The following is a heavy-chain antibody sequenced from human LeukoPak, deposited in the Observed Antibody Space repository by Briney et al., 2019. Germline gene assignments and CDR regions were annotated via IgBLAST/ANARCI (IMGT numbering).Heavy chain of an antibody. CDR1: GYTFTSYD. CDR3: AITYYYDSSGYFYYYYGMDV. V-gene: IGHV1-8*01. Sequence: ASVKVSCKASGYTFTSYDINWARQATGQGLEWMGWMNPNSGNTGYAQKFQGRVTMTRNTSISTAYMELSSLRSEDTAVYYCAITYYYDSSGYFYYYYGMDVWGQGTTVTVSS. CDR2: MNPNSGNT. D-gene: IGHD3-22*01. J-gene: IGHJ6*02.